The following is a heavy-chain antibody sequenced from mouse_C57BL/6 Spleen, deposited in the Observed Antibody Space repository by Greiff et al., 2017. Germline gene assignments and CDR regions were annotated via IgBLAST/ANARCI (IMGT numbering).Heavy chain of an antibody. J-gene: IGHJ4*01. Sequence: EVQLQQSGPELVKPGASVKISCKASGYTFTDYYLNWVKQSHGKSLEWIGDINPNNGGISYNQKFKGKATLTVDKSSSTAYMELRSLTSEDSAVYYCARRGTIYYDYDDYAMDYWGQGTSVTGSS. V-gene: IGHV1-26*01. CDR2: INPNNGGI. CDR1: GYTFTDYY. D-gene: IGHD2-4*01. CDR3: ARRGTIYYDYDDYAMDY.